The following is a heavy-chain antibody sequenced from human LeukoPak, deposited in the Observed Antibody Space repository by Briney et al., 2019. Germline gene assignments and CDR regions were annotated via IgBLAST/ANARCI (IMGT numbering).Heavy chain of an antibody. CDR2: IWYDGSNK. Sequence: GGSLRLSCAASGFTFSSHGMHWVRQAPGKGLEWVAVIWYDGSNKYYADSVKGRFTISRDNSKNTLYLQMNSLRAEDTAVYYCAKFSVVVAAFDYWGQGTLVTVSS. V-gene: IGHV3-33*06. D-gene: IGHD2-15*01. CDR3: AKFSVVVAAFDY. CDR1: GFTFSSHG. J-gene: IGHJ4*02.